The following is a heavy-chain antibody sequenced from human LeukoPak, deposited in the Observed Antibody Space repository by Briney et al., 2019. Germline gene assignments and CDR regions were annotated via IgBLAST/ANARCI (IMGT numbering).Heavy chain of an antibody. J-gene: IGHJ4*02. CDR1: GYSISSGYY. Sequence: SETLSLTCTVSGYSISSGYYWGWIRQPPGKGLEWIGSIYHSGSTYYNPSLKSRVTISVDTSKNQFSLKLSSVTAADTAVYYCASFIGYYYDSSGYYPTYYFDYWGQGTLVTVSS. CDR3: ASFIGYYYDSSGYYPTYYFDY. D-gene: IGHD3-22*01. V-gene: IGHV4-38-2*02. CDR2: IYHSGST.